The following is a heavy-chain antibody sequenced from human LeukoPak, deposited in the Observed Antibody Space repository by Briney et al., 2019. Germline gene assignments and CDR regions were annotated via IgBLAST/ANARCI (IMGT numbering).Heavy chain of an antibody. Sequence: SETLSLTCAVYGGSFSGYYWSWIRQPPGKGLEWIGEINHSGSTNYNPSLKSRVTISVDTSRNQFSLKLSSVTAADTAVYYCARGGELLSIAAAGLYNWFDPWGQGTLVTVSS. CDR1: GGSFSGYY. CDR2: INHSGST. V-gene: IGHV4-34*01. D-gene: IGHD6-13*01. CDR3: ARGGELLSIAAAGLYNWFDP. J-gene: IGHJ5*02.